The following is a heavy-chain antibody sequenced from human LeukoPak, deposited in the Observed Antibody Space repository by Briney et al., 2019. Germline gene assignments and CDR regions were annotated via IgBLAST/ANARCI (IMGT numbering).Heavy chain of an antibody. CDR1: GYSISSGYF. Sequence: SETLSLTCAVAGYSISSGYFWGWTRQPPGKGLEWIGSIYHSGTTYYNPSLKSRVTISVDTSKNQFSLKLSSVTAADTAVYYCARPPDYNDYGAAFDFWGQGTLVTVSS. J-gene: IGHJ4*02. V-gene: IGHV4-38-2*01. D-gene: IGHD4-11*01. CDR3: ARPPDYNDYGAAFDF. CDR2: IYHSGTT.